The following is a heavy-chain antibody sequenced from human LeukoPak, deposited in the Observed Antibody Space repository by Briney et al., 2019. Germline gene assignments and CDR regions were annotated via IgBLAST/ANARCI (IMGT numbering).Heavy chain of an antibody. Sequence: SETLSFTCTVSGGSISSSSYYWGWIRQPPGKGLEWIGSIYYSGSTYYNPSLKSRVTISVDTSKNQFSLKLSSVTAADTAVYYCARLGYYDSSGYGISYYFDYWGQGTLVTVSS. CDR1: GGSISSSSYY. CDR3: ARLGYYDSSGYGISYYFDY. V-gene: IGHV4-39*01. D-gene: IGHD3-22*01. J-gene: IGHJ4*02. CDR2: IYYSGST.